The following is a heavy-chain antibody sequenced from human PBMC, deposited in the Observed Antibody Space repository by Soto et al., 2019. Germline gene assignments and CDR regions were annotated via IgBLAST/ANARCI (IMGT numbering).Heavy chain of an antibody. CDR2: TYYRSKWYY. CDR1: GDSVSSNHAT. Sequence: PSQTLSLTCAISGDSVSSNHATWDWIRQSPSRGLEWLGRTYYRSKWYYDYALSVKSRMAITADTSKNQLSLQLNSVTPEDTAVYFWVRDSSGFNWYFDLWGGGTLFTVP. J-gene: IGHJ2*01. V-gene: IGHV6-1*01. D-gene: IGHD6-19*01. CDR3: VRDSSGFNWYFDL.